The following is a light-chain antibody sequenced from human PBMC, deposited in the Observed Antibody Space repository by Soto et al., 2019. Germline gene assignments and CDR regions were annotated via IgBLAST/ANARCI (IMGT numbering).Light chain of an antibody. V-gene: IGKV1-39*01. CDR2: GAS. J-gene: IGKJ2*01. CDR1: QTINNY. CDR3: QQSYSKGRT. Sequence: DIPMTQSPSSLSASVGDTVTITCRASQTINNYLNWYQLKAGKAPKLLIYGASNLKSGVPSRFSANGSATDFSLTISSLQPEDFATYYCQQSYSKGRTFGQGTRLEIQ.